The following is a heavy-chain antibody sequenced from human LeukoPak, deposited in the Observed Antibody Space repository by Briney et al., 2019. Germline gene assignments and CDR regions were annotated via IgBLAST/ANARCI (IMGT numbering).Heavy chain of an antibody. Sequence: GGSLRLSCAASGFTFSSYWMHWVRQPPGKGLVWVSRINSDGSTTNYADSVKGRFTISRDSAKNTLYLQMNSLRAEDTAVYYCARVTSSWQNWFDPWGQGTLVTVSS. CDR1: GFTFSSYW. V-gene: IGHV3-74*01. CDR3: ARVTSSWQNWFDP. J-gene: IGHJ5*02. D-gene: IGHD6-13*01. CDR2: INSDGSTT.